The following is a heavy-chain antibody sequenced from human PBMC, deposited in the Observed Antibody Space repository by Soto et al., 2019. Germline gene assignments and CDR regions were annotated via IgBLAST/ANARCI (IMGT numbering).Heavy chain of an antibody. CDR1: GFTFSNYW. CDR2: IKIDGSSA. D-gene: IGHD5-12*01. Sequence: GGSLRLSCAAAGFTFSNYWMHWVRRAPGKGLEWVSLIKIDGSSATYADFVKGRFTISRDNAKNTLYLQMNSLRAEDTALYYCARDKSGPADYWGQGTLVTVS. J-gene: IGHJ4*02. CDR3: ARDKSGPADY. V-gene: IGHV3-74*01.